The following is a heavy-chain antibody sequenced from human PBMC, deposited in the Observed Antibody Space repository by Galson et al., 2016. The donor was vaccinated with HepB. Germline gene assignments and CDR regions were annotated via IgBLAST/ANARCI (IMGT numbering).Heavy chain of an antibody. D-gene: IGHD5-18*01. CDR3: AKRFTAGYGYGQYFDS. J-gene: IGHJ4*02. CDR2: ISDGA. V-gene: IGHV3-23*01. Sequence: SLRLSCAASGFTFSYYAMSWVRQAPGRGLEWVSTISDGAYYADFVRGRFTISRDAANKTLYLQMHSRTDDDTAVYYCAKRFTAGYGYGQYFDSWGQGAQITVSS. CDR1: GFTFSYYA.